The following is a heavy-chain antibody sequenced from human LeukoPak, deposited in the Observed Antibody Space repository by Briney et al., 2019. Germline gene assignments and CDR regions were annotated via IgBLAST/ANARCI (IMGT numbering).Heavy chain of an antibody. CDR1: GFTFSSYS. Sequence: GGSLRLSCAASGFTFSSYSMNWVRQAPGKGLVWVGFIRSKAYGGTSEYAASVKGRFTISRDDSNSIAYLQMNSLKSEDTAVYYCTRDPLDYSSHALYNWLDPWGQGTLVTVSS. V-gene: IGHV3-49*04. D-gene: IGHD4-11*01. J-gene: IGHJ5*02. CDR3: TRDPLDYSSHALYNWLDP. CDR2: IRSKAYGGTS.